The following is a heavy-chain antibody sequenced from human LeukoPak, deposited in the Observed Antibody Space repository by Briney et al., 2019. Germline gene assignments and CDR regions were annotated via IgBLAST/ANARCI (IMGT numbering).Heavy chain of an antibody. CDR2: MNPNSGNT. CDR1: GYTFTSYD. D-gene: IGHD2-2*01. CDR3: ARGLGIVVTYGMDV. V-gene: IGHV1-8*01. Sequence: ASVKVSCKASGYTFTSYDINWVRQATGQGLEWMGWMNPNSGNTGYAQKFQGRVTMTRNTSISTAYMELSSLRSEDTAVYYCARGLGIVVTYGMDVWGQGTTVTVSS. J-gene: IGHJ6*02.